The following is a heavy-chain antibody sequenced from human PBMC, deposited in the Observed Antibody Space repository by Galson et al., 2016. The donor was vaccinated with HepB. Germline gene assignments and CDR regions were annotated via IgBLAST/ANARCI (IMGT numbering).Heavy chain of an antibody. J-gene: IGHJ5*02. D-gene: IGHD3-3*01. CDR2: IYWNDNK. CDR3: AHRPPYYDFWSGKYNWFDP. CDR1: GFSLSTGGVG. Sequence: PALVKPTQTLTLTCTFSGFSLSTGGVGVGWIRQPPGKALEWLALIYWNDNKFYSPSLKSRLTITKDTSKNQVVLTMTNMNPVDTATYYCAHRPPYYDFWSGKYNWFDPWGQGTLVTVSS. V-gene: IGHV2-5*01.